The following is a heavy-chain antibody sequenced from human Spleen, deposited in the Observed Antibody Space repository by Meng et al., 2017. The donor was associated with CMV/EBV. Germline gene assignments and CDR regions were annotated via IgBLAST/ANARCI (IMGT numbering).Heavy chain of an antibody. CDR2: VYYSGTT. CDR1: YY. V-gene: IGHV4-30-4*08. CDR3: ARVNTTFGVDSYYYFGMDV. Sequence: YYWSWICQPPGKGLEWIGYVYYSGTTYYNPSLKSRLTISVDTSNNQFSLKLSSVTAADTALYYCARVNTTFGVDSYYYFGMDVWGQGTTVTVSS. D-gene: IGHD3-3*01. J-gene: IGHJ6*02.